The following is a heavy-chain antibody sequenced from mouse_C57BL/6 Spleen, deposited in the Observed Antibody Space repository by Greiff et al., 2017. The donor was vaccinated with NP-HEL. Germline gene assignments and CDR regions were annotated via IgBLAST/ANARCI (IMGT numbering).Heavy chain of an antibody. CDR3: ARDQYYGSSYDWYFDV. D-gene: IGHD1-1*01. Sequence: EVQLQQSGGDLVKPGGSLKLSCAASGFTFSSYGMSWVRQTPDKRLEWVATISSGGSYTYYPDSVKGRFTISRDNAKNTLYLQMSSLKSEDTAMYYCARDQYYGSSYDWYFDVWGTGTTVTVSS. V-gene: IGHV5-6*01. CDR2: ISSGGSYT. J-gene: IGHJ1*03. CDR1: GFTFSSYG.